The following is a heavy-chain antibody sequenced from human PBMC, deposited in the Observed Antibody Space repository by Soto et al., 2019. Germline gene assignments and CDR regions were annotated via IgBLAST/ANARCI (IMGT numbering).Heavy chain of an antibody. J-gene: IGHJ4*02. D-gene: IGHD2-15*01. CDR2: IYWDDDQ. CDR1: GFSLTTRGVS. CDR3: AHVLGYCSGGSCYSGPSDY. Sequence: QITLKESGPTLVKPTQTLTLTCTFSGFSLTTRGVSVVWIRQPPGKALEWLALIYWDDDQRYSPSLKSRLTFTKDTSKNQVVLTMTNMDPVDTATYYCAHVLGYCSGGSCYSGPSDYWGQGTLVTVSS. V-gene: IGHV2-5*02.